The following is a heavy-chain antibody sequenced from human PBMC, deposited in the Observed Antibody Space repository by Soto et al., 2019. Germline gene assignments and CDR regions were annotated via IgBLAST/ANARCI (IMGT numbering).Heavy chain of an antibody. CDR2: INHSGST. Sequence: QVQLQQWGAGLLKPSETLSLTCAVYGGSFSGYYWSWIRQPPGKGLGWIGEINHSGSTNYNPSLKGRGTISVDTSKNQFSLKLSSVTAADTAVYYCARTYSSSWSPFEYWGQGTLVTVSS. CDR1: GGSFSGYY. D-gene: IGHD6-13*01. J-gene: IGHJ4*02. CDR3: ARTYSSSWSPFEY. V-gene: IGHV4-34*01.